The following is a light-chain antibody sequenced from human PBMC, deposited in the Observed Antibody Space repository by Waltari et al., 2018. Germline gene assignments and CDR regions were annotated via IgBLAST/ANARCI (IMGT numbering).Light chain of an antibody. CDR1: PHVSRSY. J-gene: IGKJ1*01. CDR2: GAS. V-gene: IGKV3-20*01. CDR3: QQYGTSPLWI. Sequence: EIVLPQSPDTLSLSPGERATLSCGASPHVSRSYLAWYQQKPGQAPRLLIYGASIRAAGNPDRFSGSGSGTDFTLTISRLEPEDSAVYYCQQYGTSPLWIFGQGTKVEIK.